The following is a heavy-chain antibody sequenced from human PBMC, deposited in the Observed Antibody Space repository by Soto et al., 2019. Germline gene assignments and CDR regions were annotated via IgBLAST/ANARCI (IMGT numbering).Heavy chain of an antibody. CDR1: GVTFTNYA. D-gene: IGHD2-15*01. CDR3: AKRRGAGGHFDY. J-gene: IGHJ4*02. Sequence: GGSLRLSCAASGVTFTNYAMGWVRQAPGKGLEWVSVVSSGGSTYYADSVTGRFTVSRDNSKNTLSLQMNSLRAEDTAVYYCAKRRGAGGHFDYWGQGALVTVSS. V-gene: IGHV3-23*01. CDR2: VSSGGST.